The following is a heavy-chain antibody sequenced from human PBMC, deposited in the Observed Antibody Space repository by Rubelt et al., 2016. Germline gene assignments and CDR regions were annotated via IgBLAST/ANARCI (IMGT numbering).Heavy chain of an antibody. CDR2: IDPNSGGT. Sequence: QVQLVQSGAEVKKPGASVKISCKASGYTFTGYYMHWVRQAPGQGLEWMGWIDPNSGGTNYAQKVQCRGTMTRDTSISTAYMELSRLRSDDTAVYYCARDLYKGPRWLVAYWGQGTLVTVSS. CDR3: ARDLYKGPRWLVAY. CDR1: GYTFTGYY. J-gene: IGHJ4*02. V-gene: IGHV1-2*02. D-gene: IGHD6-19*01.